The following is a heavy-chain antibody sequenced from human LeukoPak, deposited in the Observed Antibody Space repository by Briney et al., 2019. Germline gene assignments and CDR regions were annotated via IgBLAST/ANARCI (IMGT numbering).Heavy chain of an antibody. J-gene: IGHJ6*03. V-gene: IGHV4-39*01. CDR3: ARQYYYYYMDV. CDR1: GDSISSNNYS. Sequence: SETLSLTCTVSGDSISSNNYSWGWIRQPPGKGLEWIGSIHYSGSTYYNPSLKSRVTISVDTSKNQFPLQLSSVTAADTASYYCARQYYYYYMDVWGKGTTVTVSS. CDR2: IHYSGST.